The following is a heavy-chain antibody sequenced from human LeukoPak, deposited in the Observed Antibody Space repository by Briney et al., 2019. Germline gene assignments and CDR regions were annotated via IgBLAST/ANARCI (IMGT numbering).Heavy chain of an antibody. D-gene: IGHD6-13*01. Sequence: ASVKVSCKASGYTFTGYYMHWVRQAPGQGLGWMGWINPNSGGTNYAQKFQGRVTMTRDRSISTAYMELSRLRSDDTAGYYCAREDRIAAAGLNYWGQGTLVSVSS. CDR2: INPNSGGT. V-gene: IGHV1-2*02. CDR3: AREDRIAAAGLNY. CDR1: GYTFTGYY. J-gene: IGHJ4*02.